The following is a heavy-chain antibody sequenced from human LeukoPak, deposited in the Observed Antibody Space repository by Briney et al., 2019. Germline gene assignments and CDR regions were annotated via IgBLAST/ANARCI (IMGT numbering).Heavy chain of an antibody. Sequence: GGSLRLSCTASGFSFSSYWMTWVRQAPGKGLEWVADIKEDGSEKSYVDSVKGRFTISRDNAKNSLYLQMNSLRVEDTAVYFCARDRYFGAWGQGTLITVSS. D-gene: IGHD3-10*01. CDR2: IKEDGSEK. V-gene: IGHV3-7*01. J-gene: IGHJ1*01. CDR1: GFSFSSYW. CDR3: ARDRYFGA.